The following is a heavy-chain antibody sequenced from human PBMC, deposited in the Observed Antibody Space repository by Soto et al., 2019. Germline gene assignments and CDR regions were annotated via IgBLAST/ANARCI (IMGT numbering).Heavy chain of an antibody. CDR1: GFTLSAYG. D-gene: IGHD6-13*01. J-gene: IGHJ3*02. CDR2: INRDGSKK. CDR3: ARDVSPGSSSLYLDAFDI. Sequence: EVQLEESGGDLVQPGGPLRLSCAASGFTLSAYGMTWVRQAPGKGLEWVANINRDGSKKSYLDSVRGRFTISRDNVGNSLYLQMDSLRADDTALYYCARDVSPGSSSLYLDAFDIWGQGTMVTVSS. V-gene: IGHV3-7*05.